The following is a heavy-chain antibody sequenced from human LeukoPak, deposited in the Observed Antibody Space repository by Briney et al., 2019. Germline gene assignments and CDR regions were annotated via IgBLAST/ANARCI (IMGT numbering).Heavy chain of an antibody. CDR3: ARDSTNMDV. J-gene: IGHJ6*03. V-gene: IGHV3-21*01. D-gene: IGHD2-2*01. Sequence: GGSLRLSCAASGFTFRLYSMNWVRQAPGKGLEWISSISSGSRSMYYTDSVKGRFTISRDNAQNSLYLQMSSLRAEDTAVYYCARDSTNMDVWGKGTTVTVSS. CDR2: ISSGSRSM. CDR1: GFTFRLYS.